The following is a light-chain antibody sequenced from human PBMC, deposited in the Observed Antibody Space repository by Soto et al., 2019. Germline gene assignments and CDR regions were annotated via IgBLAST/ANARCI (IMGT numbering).Light chain of an antibody. CDR2: KIS. V-gene: IGKV2-30*01. Sequence: DVVMTQSPLSLPVTLGQPASISCGSIHILVDRDGNTYFNWYQRRPGQPPRRLIYKISYRDSGVPDRFSGSGSGTYFTLKISRVEAEDVGFYYCMQGTLWPWTFGQGTKVDIK. CDR3: MQGTLWPWT. CDR1: HILVDRDGNTY. J-gene: IGKJ1*01.